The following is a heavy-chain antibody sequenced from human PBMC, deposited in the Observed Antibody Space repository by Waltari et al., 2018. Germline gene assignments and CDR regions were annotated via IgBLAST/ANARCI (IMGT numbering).Heavy chain of an antibody. CDR1: GGTSSSYA. D-gene: IGHD4-4*01. Sequence: QVQLVQSGVEVKTLGSSVQVSCKASGGTSSSYAISWGRQAPGQELEGLGGSIPIFGTTNYAEEFQGRVTTTASETTNTAYMEQSSRRSEEAAVYYCAMTTVGWFDPWGQGTLVTVSS. CDR2: SIPIFGTT. J-gene: IGHJ5*02. V-gene: IGHV1-69*01. CDR3: AMTTVGWFDP.